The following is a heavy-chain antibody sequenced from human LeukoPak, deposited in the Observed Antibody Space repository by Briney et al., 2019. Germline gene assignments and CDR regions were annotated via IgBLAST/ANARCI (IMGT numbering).Heavy chain of an antibody. D-gene: IGHD3-3*01. J-gene: IGHJ6*03. V-gene: IGHV1-18*01. CDR1: GYTFTSYG. CDR3: ARFYDFWSGYSNYYYMDV. Sequence: RASVKVSCKASGYTFTSYGISWVRQAPGQGLEWMGWISAYNGNTNYAQKLQGRVTMTTDTSTSTAYMELRSLRSDDTAVYYCARFYDFWSGYSNYYYMDVWGKGTTVTVSS. CDR2: ISAYNGNT.